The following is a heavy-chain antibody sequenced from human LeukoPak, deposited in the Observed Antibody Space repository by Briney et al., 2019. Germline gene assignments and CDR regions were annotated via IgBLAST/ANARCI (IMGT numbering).Heavy chain of an antibody. Sequence: GGSLRLSCAASGFTFSSYSMNWVRQAPGKGLEWVAVISYDGSNKYYADSVKGRFTISRNNSKNTLYLQMNSLRAEDTAVYYCADPLSKVAGTAWGQGTLVTVSS. J-gene: IGHJ5*02. CDR3: ADPLSKVAGTA. V-gene: IGHV3-30*03. CDR2: ISYDGSNK. D-gene: IGHD6-19*01. CDR1: GFTFSSYS.